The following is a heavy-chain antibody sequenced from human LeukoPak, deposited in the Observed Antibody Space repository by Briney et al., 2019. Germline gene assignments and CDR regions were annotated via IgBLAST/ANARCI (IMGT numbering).Heavy chain of an antibody. CDR1: GFTFDDYA. J-gene: IGHJ4*02. CDR3: AKESPQRWLQYYC. D-gene: IGHD5-24*01. Sequence: PGGSLRLSCAASGFTFDDYAMHWVRQAPGKGLEWVSLISWDGGRTYYAASVWGRFIISRDNSKNFLYQQMNSLRDEAAVLYCCAKESPQRWLQYYCWGQVTLVTVAS. CDR2: ISWDGGRT. V-gene: IGHV3-43D*03.